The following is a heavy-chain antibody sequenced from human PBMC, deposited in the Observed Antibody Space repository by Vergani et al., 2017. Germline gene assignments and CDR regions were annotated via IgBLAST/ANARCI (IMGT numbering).Heavy chain of an antibody. CDR3: ARGDYYGSGSYYR. D-gene: IGHD3-10*01. Sequence: QVQLQQWGAGLLKPSETLSLTCAVYGGSFSGYYWSWIRQPPGKGLEWIGEINHSGSTNYNPPLKSRVTISVDTSKNQFSLKLSSVTAADTAVYYCARGDYYGSGSYYRWGQGTLVTVSS. V-gene: IGHV4-34*01. CDR1: GGSFSGYY. CDR2: INHSGST. J-gene: IGHJ4*02.